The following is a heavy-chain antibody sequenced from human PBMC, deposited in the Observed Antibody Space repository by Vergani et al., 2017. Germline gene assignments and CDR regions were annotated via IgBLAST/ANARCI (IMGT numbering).Heavy chain of an antibody. D-gene: IGHD5-18*01. Sequence: QVQLVESGGGVVQPGRSLRLSCAASGFTFSSYGMHWVRQAPGKGLEWVAVISYDGSNKYYADAVKGRFTISRDNSNTTLYLQMNSLRAEDTAVYYCAKGGGRGYSYGEHFDYWGQGPLVTVSS. J-gene: IGHJ4*02. CDR2: ISYDGSNK. CDR3: AKGGGRGYSYGEHFDY. CDR1: GFTFSSYG. V-gene: IGHV3-30*18.